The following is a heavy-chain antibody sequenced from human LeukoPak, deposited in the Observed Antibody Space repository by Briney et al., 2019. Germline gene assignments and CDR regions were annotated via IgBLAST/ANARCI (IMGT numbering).Heavy chain of an antibody. D-gene: IGHD2-2*01. CDR3: ARDRELGYCSSTSCYNWFDP. J-gene: IGHJ5*02. Sequence: SETLSLTCTVAGGSISSCYWSWIRQPAGKGLEWIGRIYTSGSTNYNPSLKSRVTMSVDTSKNQFSLKLSSVTAADTAVYYCARDRELGYCSSTSCYNWFDPWGQGTLVTVSS. CDR2: IYTSGST. CDR1: GGSISSCY. V-gene: IGHV4-4*07.